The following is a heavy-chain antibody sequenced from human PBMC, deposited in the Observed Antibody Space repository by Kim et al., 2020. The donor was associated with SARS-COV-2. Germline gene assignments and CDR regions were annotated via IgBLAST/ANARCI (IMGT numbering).Heavy chain of an antibody. V-gene: IGHV3-33*01. D-gene: IGHD3-22*01. CDR1: GFTFSSYG. CDR3: AREDYYDSSGYYDYFDY. CDR2: IWYDGSNK. Sequence: GGSLRVSCAASGFTFSSYGMHWVRQAPGKGLEWVAVIWYDGSNKYYADSVKGRFTISRDNSKNTLYLQMNSLRAEDTAVYYCAREDYYDSSGYYDYFDYWGQGTLVTVSS. J-gene: IGHJ4*02.